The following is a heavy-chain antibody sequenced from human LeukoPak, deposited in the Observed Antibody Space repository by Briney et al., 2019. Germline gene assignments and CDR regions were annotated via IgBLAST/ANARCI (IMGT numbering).Heavy chain of an antibody. CDR1: GFTLSSYP. V-gene: IGHV3-23*01. Sequence: GGSLRLSCAASGFTLSSYPMNWVREAPGQGLEWVSTFVGGSTYYADTVQGRFTVSRDSSKNSLYLQMNSVRADDTPLYFCTRAAPYGTSWYGKNDYWGQGTLVAVSS. J-gene: IGHJ4*02. CDR2: FVGGST. D-gene: IGHD6-13*01. CDR3: TRAAPYGTSWYGKNDY.